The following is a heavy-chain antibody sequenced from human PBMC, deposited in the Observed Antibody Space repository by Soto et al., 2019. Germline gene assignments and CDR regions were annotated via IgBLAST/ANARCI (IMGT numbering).Heavy chain of an antibody. V-gene: IGHV4-34*01. Sequence: QVQLQQWGAGLLKPSETLSLTCAVYGGSFSGYYWSWIRQPPGKGLEWIGEINHSGSTNYNPSLKSRVTISVDTAKNQFSLKLSSVTAAATAVYYCARVGSAGSGFDPWGQGTLVPVSS. D-gene: IGHD2-15*01. CDR3: ARVGSAGSGFDP. CDR1: GGSFSGYY. CDR2: INHSGST. J-gene: IGHJ5*02.